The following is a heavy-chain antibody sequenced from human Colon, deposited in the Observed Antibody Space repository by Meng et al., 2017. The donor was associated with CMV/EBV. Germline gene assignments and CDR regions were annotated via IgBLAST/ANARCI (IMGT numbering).Heavy chain of an antibody. Sequence: QVQLVHSGDEVKKPGASVNVSCKTSGYVFDLYGISWVRQAPGQGLEWMGWISADKRYTSYAQNLQGRVTMTTDASTSTAYMELRGLRSNDTAVYYCARVYEYSSSWGSDYWGQGTLVTVSS. CDR1: GYVFDLYG. CDR2: ISADKRYT. J-gene: IGHJ4*02. D-gene: IGHD6-6*01. V-gene: IGHV1-18*01. CDR3: ARVYEYSSSWGSDY.